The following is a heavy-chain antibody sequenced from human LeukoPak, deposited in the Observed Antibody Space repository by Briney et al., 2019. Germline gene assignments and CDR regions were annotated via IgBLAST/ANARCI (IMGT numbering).Heavy chain of an antibody. J-gene: IGHJ4*02. CDR1: GFTFSRYS. V-gene: IGHV3-21*01. CDR2: ISSSSSYI. CDR3: ARDRSGTSLDY. D-gene: IGHD1-1*01. Sequence: GGSLRLSCAAAGFTFSRYSMNWVRQAPGKGLEWVSSISSSSSYIYYADSVRGRFTIPRDKAKNSLYLQMNSLRAEDTAVYYCARDRSGTSLDYWGQGTLVTVSS.